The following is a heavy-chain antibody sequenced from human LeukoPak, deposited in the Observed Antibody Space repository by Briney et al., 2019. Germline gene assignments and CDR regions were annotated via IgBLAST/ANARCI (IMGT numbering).Heavy chain of an antibody. V-gene: IGHV3-48*01. CDR2: ISSSSSTI. D-gene: IGHD3-22*01. CDR3: ARDFRYYDSSGYYYERSFDY. J-gene: IGHJ4*02. CDR1: GFTFSSYS. Sequence: GGSLRLSCAASGFTFSSYSMNWVRQAPGKGLEWVSYISSSSSTIYYADSVKGRFTISRDNAKNSLYLQMNSLRAEDTAVYYCARDFRYYDSSGYYYERSFDYWGQGTLVTVSS.